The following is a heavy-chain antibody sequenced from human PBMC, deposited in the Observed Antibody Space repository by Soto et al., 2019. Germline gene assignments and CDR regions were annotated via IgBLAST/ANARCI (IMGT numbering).Heavy chain of an antibody. J-gene: IGHJ6*01. CDR3: AKDKSTNSRSYHVLEV. V-gene: IGHV3-30*18. CDR2: VSNDGSNK. D-gene: IGHD2-8*01. CDR1: EFTFSSYA. Sequence: QVQLVESGGGVVQPGESLRLSCAASEFTFSSYAMHWVRQAPGKGLEWVAVVSNDGSNKYYAEYVKGRLTISRDNSKITLNLKINRLRVEDTAVFYCAKDKSTNSRSYHVLEVGGQGTTVTGST.